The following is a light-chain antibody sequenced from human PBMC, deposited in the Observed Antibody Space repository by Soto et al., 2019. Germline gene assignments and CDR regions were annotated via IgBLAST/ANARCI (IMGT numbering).Light chain of an antibody. Sequence: SYELTQPPSVSVSPGQTASITCYGDKLGDKYACWYQQKPGQSPVLVIYQDSKRPSGIPERFSGSNSGNTATLTISGTQAMDEADYYCQAWDSSTAYVVFGGGTKVTVL. CDR3: QAWDSSTAYVV. J-gene: IGLJ2*01. V-gene: IGLV3-1*01. CDR1: KLGDKY. CDR2: QDS.